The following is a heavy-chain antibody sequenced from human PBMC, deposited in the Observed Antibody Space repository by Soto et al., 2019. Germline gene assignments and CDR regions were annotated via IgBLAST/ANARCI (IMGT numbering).Heavy chain of an antibody. CDR1: GYSFTSYW. V-gene: IGHV5-51*03. D-gene: IGHD6-19*01. CDR2: IYPGDSDT. Sequence: PGESLQISCKGSGYSFTSYWIGWVRQMPGKGLEWMGIIYPGDSDTRYSPSFQGQVTISADKSISTAYLQWSSLKASDTAMYYCARLGQRWLVRNYYYRMDVSGQGTTGTVSS. J-gene: IGHJ6*02. CDR3: ARLGQRWLVRNYYYRMDV.